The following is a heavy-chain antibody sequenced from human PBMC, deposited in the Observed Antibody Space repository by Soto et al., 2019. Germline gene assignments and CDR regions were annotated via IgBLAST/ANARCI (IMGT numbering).Heavy chain of an antibody. V-gene: IGHV3-23*01. CDR3: AKDSPLGGSPTGRNWFDP. CDR1: GFTFSSYA. CDR2: ISGSGGST. D-gene: IGHD3-16*01. Sequence: PGGSLRLCCAASGFTFSSYAMSWVRQAPGKGLEWVSAISGSGGSTYYADSVKGRFTISRDNSKNTLYLQMNSLRAEDTAVYYCAKDSPLGGSPTGRNWFDPWGQGTLVTVSS. J-gene: IGHJ5*02.